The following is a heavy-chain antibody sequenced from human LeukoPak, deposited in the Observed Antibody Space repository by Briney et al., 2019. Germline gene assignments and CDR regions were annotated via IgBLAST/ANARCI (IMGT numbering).Heavy chain of an antibody. D-gene: IGHD1-14*01. CDR3: ARRTGP. J-gene: IGHJ5*02. V-gene: IGHV1-46*01. Sequence: GASVKVSCKASGYTFTSYYIHWVRQAPGQGLEWMGIINPSSGSTSYAQRFQGRVTVTKDTSTSTVYMDLSSLRSEDTAVYYCARRTGPWGQGTLVTVSS. CDR1: GYTFTSYY. CDR2: INPSSGST.